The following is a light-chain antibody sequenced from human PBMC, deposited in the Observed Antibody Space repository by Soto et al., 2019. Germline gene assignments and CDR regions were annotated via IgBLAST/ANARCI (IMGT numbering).Light chain of an antibody. CDR3: QQYYHMWS. Sequence: DFVMTQSPDSLAVSLGERATISCKSSQSVLDSSSGKSYLAWYQQKLGQPPRLLIYWASTRESGVPDRFSAGGSGADFTLTISSLQAEDVAIYYWQQYYHMWSFGQGTKVEIK. CDR1: QSVLDSSSGKSY. V-gene: IGKV4-1*01. J-gene: IGKJ1*01. CDR2: WAS.